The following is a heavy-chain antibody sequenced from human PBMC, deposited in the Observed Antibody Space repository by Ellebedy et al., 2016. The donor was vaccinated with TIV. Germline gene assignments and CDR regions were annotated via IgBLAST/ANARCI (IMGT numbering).Heavy chain of an antibody. Sequence: GGSLRLSCAASGFTVSNNYMTWVRQAPGKGLEWVSLIYSDGSTYYAHSVKGRFTISRDNAKKTLYLQMNSLSAEDTAVYYCARVYNSYSVDYWGPGTLVTVSS. V-gene: IGHV3-66*02. CDR3: ARVYNSYSVDY. CDR2: IYSDGST. J-gene: IGHJ4*02. CDR1: GFTVSNNY. D-gene: IGHD3-22*01.